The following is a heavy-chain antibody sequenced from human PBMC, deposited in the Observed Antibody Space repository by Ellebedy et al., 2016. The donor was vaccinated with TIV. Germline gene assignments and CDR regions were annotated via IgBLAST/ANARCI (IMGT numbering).Heavy chain of an antibody. CDR3: TRSRAAVQYYGMDV. CDR2: ISSSSLSK. J-gene: IGHJ6*02. D-gene: IGHD6-13*01. V-gene: IGHV3-48*04. CDR1: GFSLSIYS. Sequence: GEFLKISCAASGFSLSIYSLHWVRQAPGKGLEWVSYISSSSLSKYYADSVKGRVTISRDNAKNSLYLQMNSLRAEDTAVYYCTRSRAAVQYYGMDVWGPGTTVTVS.